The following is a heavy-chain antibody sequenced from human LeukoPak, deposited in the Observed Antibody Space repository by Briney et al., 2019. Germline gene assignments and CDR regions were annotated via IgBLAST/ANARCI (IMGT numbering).Heavy chain of an antibody. V-gene: IGHV3-48*01. CDR1: GFTFSSFS. Sequence: GGSLRLSCAASGFTFSSFSMNWVRQAPGKGLEWVSYIHKSGSTIYYADSVKGRFTISRDSAKSSLYLQMNSLRAEDTAVYYCTRDPHALDYWGQGTLVTVSS. J-gene: IGHJ4*02. CDR3: TRDPHALDY. CDR2: IHKSGSTI.